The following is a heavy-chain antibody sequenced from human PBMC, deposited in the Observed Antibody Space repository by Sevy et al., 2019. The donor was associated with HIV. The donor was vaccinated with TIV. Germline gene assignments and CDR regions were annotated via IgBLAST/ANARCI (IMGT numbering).Heavy chain of an antibody. Sequence: GSLRIPCVASGFTFSSYAMNWVRQAPGKGLEWVSSISGSGGSPYYAVCVKGRFTISRDNSKNMLYLQMNSLRAEDTAIYYCAKDLIFAVGEAFDIWGQGTMVTVSS. V-gene: IGHV3-23*01. CDR1: GFTFSSYA. J-gene: IGHJ3*02. CDR2: ISGSGGSP. CDR3: AKDLIFAVGEAFDI. D-gene: IGHD3-3*01.